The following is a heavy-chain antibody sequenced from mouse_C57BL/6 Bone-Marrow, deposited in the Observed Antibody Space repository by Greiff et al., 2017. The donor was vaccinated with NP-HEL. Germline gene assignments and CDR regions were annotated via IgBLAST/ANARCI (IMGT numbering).Heavy chain of an antibody. V-gene: IGHV1-59*01. CDR2: IDPSDSYT. D-gene: IGHD1-1*01. Sequence: QVHVKQPGAELVRPGTSVKLSCKASGYTFTSYWMHWVKQRPGQGLEWIGVIDPSDSYTNYNQKFKGKATLTVDTSSSTAYMQLSSLTSEDSAVYYCAGYYGSSYFAYWGQGTLVTVSA. J-gene: IGHJ3*01. CDR1: GYTFTSYW. CDR3: AGYYGSSYFAY.